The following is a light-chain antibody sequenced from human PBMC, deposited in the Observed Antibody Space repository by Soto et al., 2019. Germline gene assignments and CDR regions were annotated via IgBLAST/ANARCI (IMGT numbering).Light chain of an antibody. Sequence: DIQMTQSPSTLSASVGDRVTITCRASQSISSWLALYQQKPGKAPKLLIYKASSLESGVPSRFSGSGSGTEFTLTISSLKPDDFATYYGQQYKTYARTFGQVTKVDIK. CDR3: QQYKTYART. CDR2: KAS. CDR1: QSISSW. J-gene: IGKJ1*01. V-gene: IGKV1-5*03.